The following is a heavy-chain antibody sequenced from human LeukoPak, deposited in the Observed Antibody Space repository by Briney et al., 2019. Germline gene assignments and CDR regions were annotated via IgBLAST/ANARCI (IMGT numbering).Heavy chain of an antibody. CDR1: GYSISSGYY. D-gene: IGHD2-2*01. J-gene: IGHJ4*02. CDR3: ARYGVWDIVVVPAAHFDY. V-gene: IGHV4-38-2*01. CDR2: MHHSGST. Sequence: SETLSLTCAVSGYSISSGYYWGWIRQPPGKGLEWIGIMHHSGSTFYNPSLKSRVTISVDTSKNQFSLRLSSVTAADTAVYYCARYGVWDIVVVPAAHFDYWGQGTLVTVSS.